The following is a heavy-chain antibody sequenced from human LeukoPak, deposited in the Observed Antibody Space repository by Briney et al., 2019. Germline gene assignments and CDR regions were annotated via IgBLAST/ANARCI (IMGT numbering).Heavy chain of an antibody. V-gene: IGHV3-30*02. CDR2: IRYDGSKK. J-gene: IGHJ4*02. D-gene: IGHD4-17*01. CDR1: ALTFSRYG. CDR3: AKEIWPTVTTPGWTYFDY. Sequence: PGGSLRLSCAASALTFSRYGMHWVRQAPGKGLEWVAFIRYDGSKKYYADSVKGRFTISRDNSKNTLYLQMNSLRAEDTAVYYCAKEIWPTVTTPGWTYFDYWGQGALVTVSS.